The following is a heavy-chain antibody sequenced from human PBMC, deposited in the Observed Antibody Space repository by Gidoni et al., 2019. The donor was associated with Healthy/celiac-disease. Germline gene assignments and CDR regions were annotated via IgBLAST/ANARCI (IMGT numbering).Heavy chain of an antibody. CDR3: AKVREVNWFDP. J-gene: IGHJ5*02. Sequence: EVQLLESGGGLVQPGGSLRLSCAASGFTVSSYAMSWVRQAPATGLEWVSAISGSGGSTYYADSVKGRCTISRDNSKNTLYLQMNSLRAEDTAVYYCAKVREVNWFDPWGQGTLVTVSS. CDR2: ISGSGGST. CDR1: GFTVSSYA. V-gene: IGHV3-23*01.